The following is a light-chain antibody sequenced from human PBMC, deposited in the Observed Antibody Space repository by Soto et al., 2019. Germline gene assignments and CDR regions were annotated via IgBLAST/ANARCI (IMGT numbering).Light chain of an antibody. J-gene: IGKJ2*01. CDR1: QSISTF. CDR3: QQSDSIPYT. CDR2: AAS. Sequence: DIQMTQSPSSLSASVGDRVTITCRASQSISTFLNWYQQKPGKAPQLLVYAASTLQTGVPSRFSGSGSGTDVTLTISSLQPRDFASYYCQQSDSIPYTFGQGTNLEIK. V-gene: IGKV1-39*01.